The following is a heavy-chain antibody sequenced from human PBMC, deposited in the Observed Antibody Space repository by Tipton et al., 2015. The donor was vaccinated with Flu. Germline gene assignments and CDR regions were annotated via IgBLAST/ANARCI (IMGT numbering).Heavy chain of an antibody. CDR2: IYSGGST. D-gene: IGHD3-22*01. V-gene: IGHV3-53*01. Sequence: QLVQSGGGLIQPGGSLRLSCAASGFTVSSNYMSWVRQAPGKGLEWVSVIYSGGSTYYADSVKGRFTISRDNSKNTLYLQMNSLKTEDTAVYYCTTDRYDSSGYGDWGQGTLVTVSS. CDR1: GFTVSSNY. CDR3: TTDRYDSSGYGD. J-gene: IGHJ4*02.